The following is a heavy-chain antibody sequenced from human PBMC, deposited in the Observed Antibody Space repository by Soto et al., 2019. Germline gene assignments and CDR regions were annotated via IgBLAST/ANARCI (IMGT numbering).Heavy chain of an antibody. CDR3: AKGRGGSVRLTPRVDF. J-gene: IGHJ4*02. CDR2: ISGGGDTT. V-gene: IGHV3-23*01. D-gene: IGHD3-10*01. Sequence: EVQLLESGGGLVQPGGSLRLSCAASEFTFNNYAMTWVRQAPGKGLEWVSAISGGGDTTSYADSVKGRFTVSRDGSKNTLYLQLSSLRAEDTALYYCAKGRGGSVRLTPRVDFWGQGTLVTVSS. CDR1: EFTFNNYA.